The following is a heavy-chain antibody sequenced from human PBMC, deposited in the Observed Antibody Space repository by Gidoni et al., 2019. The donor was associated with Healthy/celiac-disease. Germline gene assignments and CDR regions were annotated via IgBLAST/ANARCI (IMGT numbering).Heavy chain of an antibody. CDR1: GGSISSYY. J-gene: IGHJ5*02. CDR3: ARGSMSLPWFDP. V-gene: IGHV4-59*01. Sequence: QVQLQESGPGLVKPSETLSLTCTVSGGSISSYYWSWIRQPPGKGLEWIGYIYYSGSSNYNPSLNSRVTISVDTSKNQFSLKVRSVTAADTAVYYCARGSMSLPWFDPWGQGTLVTVSS. CDR2: IYYSGSS.